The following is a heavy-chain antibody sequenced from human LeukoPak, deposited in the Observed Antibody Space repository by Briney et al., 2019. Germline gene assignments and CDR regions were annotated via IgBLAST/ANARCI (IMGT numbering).Heavy chain of an antibody. CDR3: ATIEESFYAFDI. CDR2: IYSGGST. D-gene: IGHD3-10*01. CDR1: GFTVSSNY. V-gene: IGHV3-66*02. Sequence: GGSLRLSCAASGFTVSSNYMSWVRQAPGKGLEWVSVIYSGGSTYYADSVKGRFTISRDNSKNTLYLQVNSLRAEDTAVYYCATIEESFYAFDIWGQGTMVTVSS. J-gene: IGHJ3*02.